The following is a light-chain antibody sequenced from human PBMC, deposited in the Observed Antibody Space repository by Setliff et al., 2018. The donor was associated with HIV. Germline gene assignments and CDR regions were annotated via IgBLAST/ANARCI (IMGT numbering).Light chain of an antibody. Sequence: QSALAQPASVSGSPGQSIAISCTGTDSDVGGYDYVSWYQQVPGKAPKLMIYDVSDRPSGVSNRFSGSKSGNTASLTISGLQAEDEADYYCSSYTSSSTLVFGTGTKVTVL. CDR1: DSDVGGYDY. CDR3: SSYTSSSTLV. CDR2: DVS. J-gene: IGLJ1*01. V-gene: IGLV2-14*01.